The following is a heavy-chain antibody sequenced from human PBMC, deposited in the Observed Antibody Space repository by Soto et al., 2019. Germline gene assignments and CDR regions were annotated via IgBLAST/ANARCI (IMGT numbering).Heavy chain of an antibody. V-gene: IGHV3-9*01. Sequence: EVQLVESGGGLVQPGRSLRLSCAATGFTFDDYAMHWVRQAPGKGLEWVSGISWNSGSIGYADSVKGRFTISRDNAKNSLYLQMNSLRAEDTALYYCAKANGLSLGEEHSFDYWGQGTMVTVSS. D-gene: IGHD3-16*01. CDR3: AKANGLSLGEEHSFDY. CDR1: GFTFDDYA. CDR2: ISWNSGSI. J-gene: IGHJ4*02.